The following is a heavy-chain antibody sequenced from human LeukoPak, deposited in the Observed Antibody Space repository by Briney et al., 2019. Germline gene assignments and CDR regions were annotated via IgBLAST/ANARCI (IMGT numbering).Heavy chain of an antibody. J-gene: IGHJ6*02. CDR1: GGSISSSSYY. CDR3: ARTVYYGMDV. CDR2: IYYSGST. V-gene: IGHV4-39*07. Sequence: PSETLSLTCTVSGGSISSSSYYWGWIRQPPGKGLEWIGSIYYSGSTYYNPSLKSRVTISVDTSKNQSSLKLSSVTAADTAVYYCARTVYYGMDVWGQGTTVTVSS.